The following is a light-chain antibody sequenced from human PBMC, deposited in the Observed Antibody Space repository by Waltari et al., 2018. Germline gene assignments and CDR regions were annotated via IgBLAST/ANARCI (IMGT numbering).Light chain of an antibody. Sequence: DIQMTQSPSTLSAPVGDRVTITCRASQSIGRWLAWYQHKPGTAPKLLIYRTSSLERGVPSRFSGSGSGTDFTLTISSLQPDDFATYYCQQYNSPPWTFGQGTKVEIK. CDR2: RTS. V-gene: IGKV1-5*03. CDR3: QQYNSPPWT. J-gene: IGKJ1*01. CDR1: QSIGRW.